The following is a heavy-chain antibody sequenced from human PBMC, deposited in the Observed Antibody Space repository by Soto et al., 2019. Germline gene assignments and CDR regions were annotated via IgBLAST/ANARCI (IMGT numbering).Heavy chain of an antibody. CDR1: GFTFKSHA. CDR3: VKGRAKHCSGRTCGFWMDL. V-gene: IGHV3-64D*06. D-gene: IGHD6-19*01. Sequence: GGSLRLSCSASGFTFKSHAMHWVRQVPGKGLEYVSSIYTSGESTFYADAVKGRFIVSRDNSNNTLDLQMTSLKYEDSGVYYCVKGRAKHCSGRTCGFWMDLWGQGTTVAVSS. J-gene: IGHJ6*02. CDR2: IYTSGEST.